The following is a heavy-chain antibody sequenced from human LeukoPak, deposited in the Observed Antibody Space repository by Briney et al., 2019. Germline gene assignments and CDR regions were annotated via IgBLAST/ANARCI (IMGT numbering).Heavy chain of an antibody. CDR3: ARGYYHGAFDI. J-gene: IGHJ3*02. Sequence: GGSLRLSCAASGFTFSSYDMHWVRQATGKGLEWVSAMGTAGDTYYPGSVKGRFTISRENAKNSLYLQMNSLRAGDTAVYYCARGYYHGAFDIWGQGTMVTVSS. D-gene: IGHD2-8*01. CDR1: GFTFSSYD. V-gene: IGHV3-13*01. CDR2: MGTAGDT.